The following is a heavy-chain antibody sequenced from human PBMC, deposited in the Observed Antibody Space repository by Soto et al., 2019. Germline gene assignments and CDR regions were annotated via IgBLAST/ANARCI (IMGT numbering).Heavy chain of an antibody. V-gene: IGHV3-30*18. J-gene: IGHJ4*02. Sequence: GGSLRLSCAASGFTFSSYGMHWVRQAPGKGLEWVAVISYDGSNKYYADSVKGRFTISRDNSKNTLYLQMNSLRAEDTAVYYCAKDWVAVAGTGGSYWGQGTLVTVSS. CDR3: AKDWVAVAGTGGSY. CDR2: ISYDGSNK. CDR1: GFTFSSYG. D-gene: IGHD6-19*01.